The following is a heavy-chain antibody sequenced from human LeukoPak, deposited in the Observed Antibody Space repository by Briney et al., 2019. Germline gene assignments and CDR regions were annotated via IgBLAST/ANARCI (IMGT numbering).Heavy chain of an antibody. Sequence: SETLSLTCTVSGGSISSYYWSWIRQPPGKGLEWIGYIYYSGSTNYNPSLKSRVTISVDTSKNQFSLKLSSVTAADTAVYYCARRGYCSSTSCYSYKFDPWGQGTLVTVSS. J-gene: IGHJ5*02. CDR3: ARRGYCSSTSCYSYKFDP. CDR2: IYYSGST. V-gene: IGHV4-59*08. D-gene: IGHD2-2*03. CDR1: GGSISSYY.